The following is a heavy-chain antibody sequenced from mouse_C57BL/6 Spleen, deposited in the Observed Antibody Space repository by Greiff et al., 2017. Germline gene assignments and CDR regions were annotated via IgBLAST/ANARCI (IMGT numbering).Heavy chain of an antibody. CDR2: INPNNGGT. J-gene: IGHJ2*01. D-gene: IGHD2-4*01. Sequence: VQLQQSGPELVKPGASVKMSCKASGYTFTDYNMHWVKQSHGKSLEWIGYINPNNGGTSYNQKFKGKATLTVNKSSSTAYMELRSLTSEESAVYYCARWDDLERDYFDYWGQGTTLTVSS. CDR1: GYTFTDYN. V-gene: IGHV1-22*01. CDR3: ARWDDLERDYFDY.